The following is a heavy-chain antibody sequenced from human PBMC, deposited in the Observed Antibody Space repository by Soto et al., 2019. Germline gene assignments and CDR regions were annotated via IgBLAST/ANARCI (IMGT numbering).Heavy chain of an antibody. CDR1: GGSISSSSYY. V-gene: IGHV4-39*01. J-gene: IGHJ5*02. CDR3: ASHPNFLRAWFDP. CDR2: IYYSGST. D-gene: IGHD3-3*01. Sequence: SATLFLTCTVSGGSISSSSYYWVWIRQPPGKGLEWIGSIYYSGSTYYNPSLKSRVTISVDTSKNQFSLKLSSVTAADTAVYYCASHPNFLRAWFDPWGQGTLVTVSS.